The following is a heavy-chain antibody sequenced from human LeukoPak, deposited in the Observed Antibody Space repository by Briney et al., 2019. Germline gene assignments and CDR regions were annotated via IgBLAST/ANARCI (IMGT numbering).Heavy chain of an antibody. D-gene: IGHD4-11*01. CDR2: VDHTGST. Sequence: SETLSLTCSVSDDYITMYYWTWIRQPPGKGLEWIGYVDHTGSTNFNPSLNGRVSISRDTTKNLFSLKLSSVTAADTAVYYCARDGNMTPGTFDIWGQGTMVTVSS. J-gene: IGHJ3*02. CDR3: ARDGNMTPGTFDI. CDR1: DDYITMYY. V-gene: IGHV4-59*12.